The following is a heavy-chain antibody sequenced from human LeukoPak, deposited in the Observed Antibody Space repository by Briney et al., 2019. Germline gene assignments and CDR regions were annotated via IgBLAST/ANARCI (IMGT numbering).Heavy chain of an antibody. J-gene: IGHJ4*02. Sequence: SETLSLTCTVSGVSISSYFWSWVRQPAGKGLEWIGRIYTSGSTKYNPSLQSRVTMSLDTSKKQLSLNLGSVTAADTAVYYCARAGTSGGLRDYWGQGILVTVSS. CDR3: ARAGTSGGLRDY. V-gene: IGHV4-4*07. CDR2: IYTSGST. D-gene: IGHD1-14*01. CDR1: GVSISSYF.